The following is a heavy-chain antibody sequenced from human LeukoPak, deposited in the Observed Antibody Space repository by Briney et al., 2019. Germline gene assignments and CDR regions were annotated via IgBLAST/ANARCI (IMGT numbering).Heavy chain of an antibody. V-gene: IGHV1-69*04. J-gene: IGHJ1*01. CDR3: ARGHYDFWSGYRDSPVGYFQH. D-gene: IGHD3-3*01. CDR2: IIPILGIA. CDR1: GGTFSSYA. Sequence: ASVKVSCKASGGTFSSYAISWVRQAPGQGLEWMGRIIPILGIANYAQKFQGRVTITADKSTSTAYMELSSLRSEDTAVYCCARGHYDFWSGYRDSPVGYFQHWGQGTLVTVSS.